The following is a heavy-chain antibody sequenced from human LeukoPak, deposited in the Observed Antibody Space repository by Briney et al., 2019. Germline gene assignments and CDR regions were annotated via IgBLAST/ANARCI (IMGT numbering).Heavy chain of an antibody. Sequence: GASVKVSCKASGYTFTGYYMHWVRQAPGQGLEWMGWINPNSGGTNYAQKFQGRVTMTRDTSISTAYMELSRLRSDDTAVYYCARVPINQLVLRLRAFDIWGQGTMVTVSS. CDR3: ARVPINQLVLRLRAFDI. J-gene: IGHJ3*02. CDR2: INPNSGGT. D-gene: IGHD6-13*01. V-gene: IGHV1-2*02. CDR1: GYTFTGYY.